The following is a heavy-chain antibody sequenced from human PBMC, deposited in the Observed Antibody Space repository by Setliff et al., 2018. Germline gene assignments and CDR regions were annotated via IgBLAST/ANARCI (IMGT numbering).Heavy chain of an antibody. D-gene: IGHD5-12*01. V-gene: IGHV1-18*01. CDR1: GGTFSSYP. CDR3: ARSSGPRVVLAADFDY. J-gene: IGHJ4*02. CDR2: ISPYNGNT. Sequence: ASVKVSCKASGGTFSSYPFSWVRQAPRQGPEWMGCISPYNGNTNYAQKFQDRVTMTTDTSTATVYMELKNLRSDDTAVYYCARSSGPRVVLAADFDYWGQGTLVTVSS.